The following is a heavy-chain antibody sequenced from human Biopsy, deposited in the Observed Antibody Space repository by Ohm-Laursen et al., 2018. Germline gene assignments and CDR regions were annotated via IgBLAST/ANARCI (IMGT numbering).Heavy chain of an antibody. CDR2: ISSSGGIT. V-gene: IGHV3-11*01. J-gene: IGHJ4*02. CDR1: GFSFGDFY. CDR3: ARDPGPGGIRAYYFDY. Sequence: SLRLSCAASGFSFGDFYMSWIRQAPGKGLEWIAYISSSGGITYYADSVKGRFTISRDNTQNAFHLQMSGLTAEDTATYFCARDPGPGGIRAYYFDYWGLGTLVTVSS. D-gene: IGHD1-14*01.